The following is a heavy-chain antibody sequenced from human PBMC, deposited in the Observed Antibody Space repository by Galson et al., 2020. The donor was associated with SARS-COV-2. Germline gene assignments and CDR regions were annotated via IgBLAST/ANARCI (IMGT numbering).Heavy chain of an antibody. CDR2: ISAYNGNT. CDR1: GYTFTSYG. CDR3: ARDKGEGVLLWFGELLDV. V-gene: IGHV1-18*01. J-gene: IGHJ6*02. D-gene: IGHD3-10*01. Sequence: ASVKVSCKASGYTFTSYGISWVRQAPGQGLERMGWISAYNGNTNYAQKLQGRVTMTTDTSTSTAYMELRSLRSDDTAVYYCARDKGEGVLLWFGELLDVWGQGTTVTVSS.